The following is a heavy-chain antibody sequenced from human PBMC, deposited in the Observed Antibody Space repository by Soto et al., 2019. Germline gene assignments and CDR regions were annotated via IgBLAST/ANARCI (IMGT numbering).Heavy chain of an antibody. J-gene: IGHJ5*02. D-gene: IGHD2-2*01. V-gene: IGHV1-18*01. CDR2: ISLYSDGT. CDR1: GYTFSNYG. Sequence: ASVKVSCNTSGYTFSNYGITWVRQAPGQPLEWLGWISLYSDGTNYAQKFQGRVSMTTDTSTTTAYMELRSLRSDDTAVYYCSRVVPGAEAWFGPWGQGTLVTVSS. CDR3: SRVVPGAEAWFGP.